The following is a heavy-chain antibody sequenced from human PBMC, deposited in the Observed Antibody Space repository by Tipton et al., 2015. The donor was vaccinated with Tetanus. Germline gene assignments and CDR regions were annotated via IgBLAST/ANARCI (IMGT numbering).Heavy chain of an antibody. J-gene: IGHJ5*02. CDR2: TFYTGST. D-gene: IGHD2-15*01. CDR3: ARGASVVPNWFDP. CDR1: GASITSSNYF. Sequence: TLSLTCTVSGASITSSNYFWGWIRQPPGKGLEWIGHTFYTGSTHYNPSLESRVTISVDTSKNQFSLKLSSVTAADTAVYYCARGASVVPNWFDPWGQGTLVTVSS. V-gene: IGHV4-39*07.